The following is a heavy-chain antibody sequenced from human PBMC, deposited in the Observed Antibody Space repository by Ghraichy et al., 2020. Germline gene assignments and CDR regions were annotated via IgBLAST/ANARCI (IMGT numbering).Heavy chain of an antibody. CDR2: INHSGST. D-gene: IGHD3-22*01. V-gene: IGHV4-34*01. CDR1: GGSFSGYY. Sequence: SETLSLTCAVYGGSFSGYYWSWIRQPPGKGLEWIGEINHSGSTNYNPSLKSRVTISVDTSKNQFSLKLSSVTAADTAVYYCARLGVSYYYDSSVSYWGQGTLVTVSS. CDR3: ARLGVSYYYDSSVSY. J-gene: IGHJ4*02.